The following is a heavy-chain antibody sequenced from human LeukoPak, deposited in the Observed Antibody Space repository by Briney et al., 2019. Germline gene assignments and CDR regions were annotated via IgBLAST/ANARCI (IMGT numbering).Heavy chain of an antibody. Sequence: GESLKVSCKASGYTFTGYYMHWVRQAPGQGLEWMGWINPNSGGTNYAQKFQGRVTMTRDTSISTAYMELSRLRSDDTAVYYCARVSSGWGYYFDYWGPGTLVTVSS. D-gene: IGHD6-19*01. CDR1: GYTFTGYY. J-gene: IGHJ4*02. CDR2: INPNSGGT. V-gene: IGHV1-2*02. CDR3: ARVSSGWGYYFDY.